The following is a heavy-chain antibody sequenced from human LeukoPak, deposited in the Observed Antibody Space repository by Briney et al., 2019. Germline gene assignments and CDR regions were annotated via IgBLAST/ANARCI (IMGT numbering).Heavy chain of an antibody. Sequence: PGGSLRLSCAASGFTFSSYSMNWVRQAPGKGLEWVSSISSSSSYIYYADSVKGRFTISRDNSKHTLYLQVNSLRAEDTAVYYCAKDRTGIVGATAFDYWGQGTLVTVSS. D-gene: IGHD1-26*01. CDR1: GFTFSSYS. CDR2: ISSSSSYI. V-gene: IGHV3-21*04. J-gene: IGHJ4*02. CDR3: AKDRTGIVGATAFDY.